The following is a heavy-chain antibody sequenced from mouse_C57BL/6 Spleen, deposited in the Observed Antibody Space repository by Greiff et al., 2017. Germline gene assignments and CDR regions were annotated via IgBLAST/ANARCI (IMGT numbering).Heavy chain of an antibody. J-gene: IGHJ4*01. V-gene: IGHV2-2*01. D-gene: IGHD1-1*01. CDR3: ARNWRNSFTVSGAMDY. Sequence: QVQLKESGPGLVQPSQSLSITCTVSGFSLTSYGVHWVRQSPGKGLEWLGVIWSGGSTDYNAAFISRLSISKDNSKSQVFFKMNSLQADDTAIYYCARNWRNSFTVSGAMDYWGQGTSVTVSS. CDR2: IWSGGST. CDR1: GFSLTSYG.